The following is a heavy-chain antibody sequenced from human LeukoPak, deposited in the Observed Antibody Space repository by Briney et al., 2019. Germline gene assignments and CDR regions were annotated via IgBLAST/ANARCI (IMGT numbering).Heavy chain of an antibody. CDR2: ISYDGSNK. D-gene: IGHD3-10*01. Sequence: QPGGSLRLSCAASGFTFSSYAMHWVRQAPGKGLEWVAVISYDGSNKYYADSVKGRFTISRDNPKNTLYLQMNSLRAEDTAVYYCARDLSFSLVWLKYYYYYGMDVWGQGTTVTVSS. CDR1: GFTFSSYA. CDR3: ARDLSFSLVWLKYYYYYGMDV. J-gene: IGHJ6*02. V-gene: IGHV3-30-3*01.